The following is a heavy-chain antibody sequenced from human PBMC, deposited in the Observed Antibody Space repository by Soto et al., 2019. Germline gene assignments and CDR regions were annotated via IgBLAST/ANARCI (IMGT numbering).Heavy chain of an antibody. CDR3: ARVNLWSGYPYYFDY. D-gene: IGHD3-3*01. Sequence: QVQLVQSGAEKTKPGASVKVSCKASGYTFIRSAMHWVRQAPGQRLEWMGWINVANGNTKYSQKFQGRVTITRDTSATTAYMELSSLTSEDTAVYYCARVNLWSGYPYYFDYWGHGTLVTVSS. J-gene: IGHJ4*01. CDR1: GYTFIRSA. V-gene: IGHV1-3*05. CDR2: INVANGNT.